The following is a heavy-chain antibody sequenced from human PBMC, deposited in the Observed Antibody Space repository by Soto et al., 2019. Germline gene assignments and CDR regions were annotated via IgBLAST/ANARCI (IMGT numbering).Heavy chain of an antibody. CDR1: GFTFGDYT. CDR3: TRDRRLRGGYYDPQAYFDY. Sequence: PGGSLRLSCTTSGFTFGDYTMSWVRQAPGKGLEWVGFIRSIPYGGTTDYAASVKGRFTISRDDSKSTAYLQMNSLKTEDTAVYYCTRDRRLRGGYYDPQAYFDYWGQGTLVTVSS. J-gene: IGHJ4*02. D-gene: IGHD3-22*01. CDR2: IRSIPYGGTT. V-gene: IGHV3-49*04.